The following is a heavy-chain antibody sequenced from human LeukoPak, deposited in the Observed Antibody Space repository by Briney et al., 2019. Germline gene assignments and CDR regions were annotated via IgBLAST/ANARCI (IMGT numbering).Heavy chain of an antibody. D-gene: IGHD3-22*01. Sequence: ASVKVSCKASGYTFTSYGISWVRQAPGQGLEWMGWISAYNGNTNYAQKLQGRVTMTTDTSTSTAYMELRSLRSDDTAVYYCAREGAYDSSGYYYGNWGQGTLVTVSS. CDR3: AREGAYDSSGYYYGN. CDR2: ISAYNGNT. J-gene: IGHJ4*02. CDR1: GYTFTSYG. V-gene: IGHV1-18*01.